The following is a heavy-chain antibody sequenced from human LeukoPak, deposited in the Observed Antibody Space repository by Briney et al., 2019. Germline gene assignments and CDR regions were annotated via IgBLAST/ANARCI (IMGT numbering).Heavy chain of an antibody. CDR3: ARHAWGSLDY. CDR1: GGSFSGYY. Sequence: SETLSLTCAVYGGSFSGYYWSWIRQLPGKGLEWIGEINHSGGTNYNPSLKSRVTISVDTSKNQFSLKLSSVTAADTAVYYCARHAWGSLDYWGQGTLVTVSS. D-gene: IGHD7-27*01. CDR2: INHSGGT. J-gene: IGHJ4*02. V-gene: IGHV4-34*01.